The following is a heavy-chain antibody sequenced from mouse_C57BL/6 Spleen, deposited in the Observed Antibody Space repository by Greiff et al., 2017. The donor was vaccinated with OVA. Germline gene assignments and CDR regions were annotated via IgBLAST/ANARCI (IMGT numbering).Heavy chain of an antibody. Sequence: QVQLQQPGAELVRPGTSVKLSCKASGYTFTSYWMHWVKQRPGQGLEWIGVIDPSDSYTNYNQKFKGKATLTVDTSSSTAYMQLSSLTSEDSAVYYCANGSAFAYWGQGTLVTVSA. V-gene: IGHV1-59*01. CDR1: GYTFTSYW. D-gene: IGHD1-1*01. CDR2: IDPSDSYT. J-gene: IGHJ3*01. CDR3: ANGSAFAY.